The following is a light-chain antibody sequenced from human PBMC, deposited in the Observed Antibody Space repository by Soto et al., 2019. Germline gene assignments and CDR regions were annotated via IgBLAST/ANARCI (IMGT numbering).Light chain of an antibody. CDR2: GAS. V-gene: IGKV1-39*01. Sequence: DIQMTQSPSFLSASVGDRVTVTCRASQSVGTHLHWYHQKSGKAPKLLIYGASTLQSGVSSRFSGSGSGTDFTLTITSLQPDDFAVYYCQQSHTSPRTFGQGTRLDIK. J-gene: IGKJ2*01. CDR3: QQSHTSPRT. CDR1: QSVGTH.